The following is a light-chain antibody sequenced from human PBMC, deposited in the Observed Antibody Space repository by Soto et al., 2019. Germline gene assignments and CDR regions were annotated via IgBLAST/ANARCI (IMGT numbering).Light chain of an antibody. Sequence: VLTPSSGNLVLSSGGRTTLPRQAGQHNYIAHMAWYQQKPGQAPRPLIYGAFNRATGIPDRFSGSGFGTDFTLTISRLEPEDFAVYYCQQFRNSSYTFGQGTKLEI. CDR2: GAF. CDR3: QQFRNSSYT. J-gene: IGKJ2*01. CDR1: QHNYIAH. V-gene: IGKV3-20*01.